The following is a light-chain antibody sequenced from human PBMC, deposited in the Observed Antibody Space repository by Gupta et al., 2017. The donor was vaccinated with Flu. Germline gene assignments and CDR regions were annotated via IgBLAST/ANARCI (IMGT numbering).Light chain of an antibody. CDR2: NND. J-gene: IGLJ3*02. Sequence: RVTSSCSGSSSNIGGNTVNWYQQLPGTAPKLLIYNNDQRPSGVPDRFSASKSGTSASLAISGLQSEDEADYYCAAWDDSRNGVVFGGGTKLTVL. CDR3: AAWDDSRNGVV. CDR1: SSNIGGNT. V-gene: IGLV1-44*01.